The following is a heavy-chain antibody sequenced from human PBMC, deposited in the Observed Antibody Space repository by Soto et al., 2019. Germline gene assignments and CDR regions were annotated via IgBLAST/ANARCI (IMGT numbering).Heavy chain of an antibody. CDR3: VTDYMRGRDY. Sequence: QLVQSGADVRIPGASMRISCKTSGYSFISYGIHWVRQAPGLRPEWMGWINAGPGDTQYSQSFQGRVTITRDTSASTVYMEMRSLKIEDTSMYYCVTDYMRGRDYWGQGTSVTVSA. CDR2: INAGPGDT. J-gene: IGHJ4*02. V-gene: IGHV1-3*01. D-gene: IGHD4-4*01. CDR1: GYSFISYG.